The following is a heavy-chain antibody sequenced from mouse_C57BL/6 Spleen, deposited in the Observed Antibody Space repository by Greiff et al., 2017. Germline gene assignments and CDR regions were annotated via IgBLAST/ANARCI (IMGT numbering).Heavy chain of an antibody. Sequence: QVQLQQPGAELVMPGASVKLSCKASGYTFTGYWMHWVKQRPGQGLEWIGEIDPSDSDTNYKQKFKGKSTLTVDKSSSTAYMQLSSLTSEDSAVYCCAGMGARVVAGDYWGQGTSVTVSS. J-gene: IGHJ4*01. D-gene: IGHD1-1*01. CDR2: IDPSDSDT. V-gene: IGHV1-69*01. CDR3: AGMGARVVAGDY. CDR1: GYTFTGYW.